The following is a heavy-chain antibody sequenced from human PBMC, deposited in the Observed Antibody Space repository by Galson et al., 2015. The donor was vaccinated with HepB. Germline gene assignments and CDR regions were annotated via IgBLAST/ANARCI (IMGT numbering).Heavy chain of an antibody. V-gene: IGHV1-2*06. J-gene: IGHJ6*03. CDR1: GYTFTDYY. Sequence: SVKVSCKASGYTFTDYYIHWVRQAPGQGLEWMGRINPNSGDTHYAQKSQGRVTMTRDTSISTAYMELYRLISDDTAVYYCTRDRRNYYYMDVWGKGATVTVSS. CDR3: TRDRRNYYYMDV. CDR2: INPNSGDT.